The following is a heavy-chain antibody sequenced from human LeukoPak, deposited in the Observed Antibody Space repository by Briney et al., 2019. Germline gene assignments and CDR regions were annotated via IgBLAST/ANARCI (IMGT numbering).Heavy chain of an antibody. D-gene: IGHD7-27*01. CDR1: GFTFSSYG. Sequence: GGSLRLSCAASGFTFSSYGMHWVRQAPGKGLEWVAFIRYDGSNKYYADSVKGRFTISRDNSKNTLYLQMNSLRAEDAAVYYCAKAGLGIRGKFDYWGQGTLVTVSS. V-gene: IGHV3-30*02. CDR2: IRYDGSNK. CDR3: AKAGLGIRGKFDY. J-gene: IGHJ4*02.